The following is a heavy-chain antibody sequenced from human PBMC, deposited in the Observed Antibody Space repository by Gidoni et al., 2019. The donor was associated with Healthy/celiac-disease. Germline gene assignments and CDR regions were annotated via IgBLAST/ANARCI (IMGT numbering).Heavy chain of an antibody. CDR2: IRGSGGST. J-gene: IGHJ3*02. D-gene: IGHD6-6*01. CDR1: GFSFRSYA. V-gene: IGHV3-23*01. Sequence: EVQLLESGGGLVRPGGSLRLSCAAAGFSFRSYAMSWVRPAPGKGLERVSAIRGSGGSTYYADSVKGRFTISGDKSKNPLYLQMNSLSAEDTAVYYCAKVLAARGLHDAFDIWGQGTIVTVSS. CDR3: AKVLAARGLHDAFDI.